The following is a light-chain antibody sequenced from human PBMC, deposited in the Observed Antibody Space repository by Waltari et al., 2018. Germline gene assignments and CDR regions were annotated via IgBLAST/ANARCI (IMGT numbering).Light chain of an antibody. CDR2: EVT. CDR1: HNHVWGYYL. CDR3: CSYAGTFTYVL. Sequence: QSALTQPASVSRSPGQSITISCTGTHNHVWGYYLVPWYQHHPGKAPKLLIYEVTTRPSGVSNRFSGSKSGNTASLTISGLQAEDEADYYCCSYAGTFTYVLFGGGTKLTVL. V-gene: IGLV2-23*02. J-gene: IGLJ2*01.